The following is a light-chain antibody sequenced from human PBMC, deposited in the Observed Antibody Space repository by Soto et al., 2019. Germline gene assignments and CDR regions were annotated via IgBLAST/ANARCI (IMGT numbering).Light chain of an antibody. CDR1: SSDVGCYNY. V-gene: IGLV2-8*01. CDR2: DVS. CDR3: SSEAGSTWV. Sequence: QSVLTQPPSASGSPGQSVTISCTGTSSDVGCYNYVSWYQQHPGTAHKLMIYDVSKRSSGVPGRFSGYKSANTAFLTVSGQPAEDDDDYYCSSEAGSTWVFGGGTKMTVL. J-gene: IGLJ3*02.